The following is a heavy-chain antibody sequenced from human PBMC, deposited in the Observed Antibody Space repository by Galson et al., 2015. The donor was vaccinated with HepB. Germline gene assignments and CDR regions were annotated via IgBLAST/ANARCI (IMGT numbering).Heavy chain of an antibody. CDR2: IIPIFGTA. CDR1: GGTFSSYA. CDR3: ARDVNWKDYYYYYMDV. J-gene: IGHJ6*03. D-gene: IGHD1-1*01. Sequence: SVKVSCKASGGTFSSYAISWVRQAPGQGLEWMGGIIPIFGTANYAQKFQGRVTITADESTSTAYMELSSLRSEDTAVYYCARDVNWKDYYYYYMDVWGKGTTVTVSS. V-gene: IGHV1-69*13.